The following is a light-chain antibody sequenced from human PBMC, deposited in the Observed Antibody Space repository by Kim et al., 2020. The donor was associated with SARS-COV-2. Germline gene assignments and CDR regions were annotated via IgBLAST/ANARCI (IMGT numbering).Light chain of an antibody. V-gene: IGKV3-20*01. CDR3: QKYAYLWT. J-gene: IGKJ1*01. CDR2: HAS. CDR1: QSVNNNY. Sequence: EIVVTQSPGTLSLSPGERATLSCRASQSVNNNYFSWYQQKPGQAPRLLIYHASRRAPGIPDRFSGSGSGTDFTLTISRLEPEDFAVYYWQKYAYLWTFGQGTKVEI.